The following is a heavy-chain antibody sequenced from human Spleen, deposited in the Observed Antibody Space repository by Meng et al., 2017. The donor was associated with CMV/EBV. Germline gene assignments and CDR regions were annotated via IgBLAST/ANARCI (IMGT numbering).Heavy chain of an antibody. V-gene: IGHV4-59*01. CDR3: ARQSNDILGKFYYYGMDV. D-gene: IGHD3-9*01. Sequence: SETLSLTCTVSGGSISSYYWSWIRQPPGKGLEWIGYMEYSRGSKYNPSLNGRVTISLDTSKNQFSLRLTSLSVADTAVYYCARQSNDILGKFYYYGMDVWGQGTTVTVSS. CDR2: MEYSRGS. CDR1: GGSISSYY. J-gene: IGHJ6*02.